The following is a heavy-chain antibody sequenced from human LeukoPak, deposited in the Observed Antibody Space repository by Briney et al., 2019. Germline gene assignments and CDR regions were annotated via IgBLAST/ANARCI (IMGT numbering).Heavy chain of an antibody. D-gene: IGHD1-26*01. V-gene: IGHV4-39*01. J-gene: IGHJ4*02. CDR1: GGSISSSSHY. Sequence: PSETLSLTCTVSGGSISSSSHYWGWIRQPPGKGLEWIGSIDDGGTIYYNPSLKSRVTISVDTSKNQFSLKLSSVTAADTAVYYCARPLSEGATRTGFDYWGQGTLVTVSS. CDR3: ARPLSEGATRTGFDY. CDR2: IDDGGTI.